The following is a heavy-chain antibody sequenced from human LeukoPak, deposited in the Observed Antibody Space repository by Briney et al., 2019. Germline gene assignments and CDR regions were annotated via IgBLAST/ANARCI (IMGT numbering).Heavy chain of an antibody. CDR2: IYTTGST. J-gene: IGHJ4*02. CDR1: GGSISSYY. D-gene: IGHD6-19*01. Sequence: SETLSLTCTVPGGSISSYYWTWIRQPAGKGLEWTGRIYTTGSTNYNPSLNSRVTMSVDTSKNQFSLKLSSVTAADTAVYYCARQIGGAGKAGVDYLGQGTLVTVSS. CDR3: ARQIGGAGKAGVDY. V-gene: IGHV4-4*07.